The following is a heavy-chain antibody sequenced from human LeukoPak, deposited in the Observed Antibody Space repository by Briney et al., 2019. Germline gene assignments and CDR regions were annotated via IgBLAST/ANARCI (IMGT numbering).Heavy chain of an antibody. Sequence: GGSLRLSCAASGFTFSSFRMSWLRPVPGKGLEWLAYISDSGETRKYTDSGTGRFTISTANAKNSMFLKMNRPKAADSGDCDSARGVRGSSALRLGMKWFDPWGQGTRVTVSS. V-gene: IGHV3-48*04. J-gene: IGHJ5*02. CDR3: ARGVRGSSALRLGMKWFDP. D-gene: IGHD3-16*01. CDR1: GFTFSSFR. CDR2: ISDSGETR.